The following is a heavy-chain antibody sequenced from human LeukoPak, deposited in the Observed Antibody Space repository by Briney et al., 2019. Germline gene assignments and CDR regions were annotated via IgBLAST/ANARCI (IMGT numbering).Heavy chain of an antibody. CDR1: GFTFSLCA. J-gene: IGHJ4*02. V-gene: IGHV3-23*01. Sequence: PGGSLRLSCAASGFTFSLCAMNWVRRAPGKGLEWVSGISGSGGSTYYADSVKGRFTISRDSSKNTVYLQMNSLRAEDTAVYYCAKADGSYKTLIDYWGQGTLVTVSS. CDR3: AKADGSYKTLIDY. CDR2: ISGSGGST. D-gene: IGHD3-10*01.